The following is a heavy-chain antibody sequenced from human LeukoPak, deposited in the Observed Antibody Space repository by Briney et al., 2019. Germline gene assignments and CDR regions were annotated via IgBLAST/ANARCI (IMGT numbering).Heavy chain of an antibody. V-gene: IGHV3-33*01. Sequence: GGSLRLSCAASGFTFSSYGMHWVRQAPGKGLEWVAVIWYDGSNKYYADSVKGRFTISRDNSKNTLYLQMNSLRAEDTAVYYCARDPCSGGSCYRNFDYWGQGTLVTVSS. CDR1: GFTFSSYG. CDR2: IWYDGSNK. J-gene: IGHJ4*02. CDR3: ARDPCSGGSCYRNFDY. D-gene: IGHD2-15*01.